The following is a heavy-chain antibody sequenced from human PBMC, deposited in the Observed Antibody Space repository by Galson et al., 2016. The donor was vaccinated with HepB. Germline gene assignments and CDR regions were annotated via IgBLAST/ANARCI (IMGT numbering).Heavy chain of an antibody. CDR2: VSYDGKNK. Sequence: SLRLSCAASGFTFSDYGMHWVRQAPGKGPEWVAVVSYDGKNKYYSDSVKGRFTISRDNSKNTLFLQMSSLRAEDTAVYYCAKEGEAYCGTDCSLDYWGQGTLITVSS. CDR3: AKEGEAYCGTDCSLDY. D-gene: IGHD2-21*02. J-gene: IGHJ4*02. CDR1: GFTFSDYG. V-gene: IGHV3-30*18.